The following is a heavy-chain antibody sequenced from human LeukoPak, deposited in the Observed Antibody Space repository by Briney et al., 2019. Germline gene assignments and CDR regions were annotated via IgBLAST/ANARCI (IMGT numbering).Heavy chain of an antibody. CDR3: ASAMATIRALIS. J-gene: IGHJ4*02. CDR1: GFTFSSYS. D-gene: IGHD5-12*01. CDR2: IIGGGTTI. V-gene: IGHV3-48*04. Sequence: GGSLRLSCAASGFTFSSYSMNWARQAPGKGLEWVSYIIGGGTTIYYADSVKGRFTISRDDAKNSLFLQMNSLRAEDTAVYYCASAMATIRALISWGKGTLVTVS.